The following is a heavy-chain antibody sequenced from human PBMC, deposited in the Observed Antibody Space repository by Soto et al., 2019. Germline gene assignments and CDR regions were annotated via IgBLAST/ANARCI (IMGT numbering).Heavy chain of an antibody. V-gene: IGHV5-51*01. CDR1: GYSFTSYW. Sequence: PGESLKISCKGSGYSFTSYWVGWVRQMPGKGLEWMGIIYPGDSDTRYSPSFQGQVTISADKSISTAYLQWSSLKASDTAMYYCARHGYSSSWNYYYYGMDVWGQGTTVTVSS. J-gene: IGHJ6*02. D-gene: IGHD6-13*01. CDR3: ARHGYSSSWNYYYYGMDV. CDR2: IYPGDSDT.